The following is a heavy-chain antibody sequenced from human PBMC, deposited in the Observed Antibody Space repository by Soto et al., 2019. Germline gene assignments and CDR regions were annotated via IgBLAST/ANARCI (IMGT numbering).Heavy chain of an antibody. CDR3: ARGTYFDY. V-gene: IGHV1-18*01. J-gene: IGHJ4*02. CDR1: GYTLNTYG. Sequence: QVKLVQSGAEVKKPGASGKVSCKASGYTLNTYGITWVRQAPGQGLEWMGWISANNDHTNHPQKLQGRVTMTTDTSTSTAYMELRSLTSDDTAVYYCARGTYFDYWGQGTLVTVSS. CDR2: ISANNDHT.